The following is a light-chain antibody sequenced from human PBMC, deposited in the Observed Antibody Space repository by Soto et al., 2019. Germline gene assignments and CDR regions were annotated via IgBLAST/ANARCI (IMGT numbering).Light chain of an antibody. CDR3: SSYTNINTRACV. CDR1: SGDIGTYNL. J-gene: IGLJ1*01. Sequence: QSALTQPASVSGSPGQSITVSCIGTSGDIGTYNLVSWYQQYPDKAPKLMIFEVNKRPSGVSNRFSGSKSGNTASLTISGLQAEDEAEYYCSSYTNINTRACVFGTGTKLTVL. CDR2: EVN. V-gene: IGLV2-14*02.